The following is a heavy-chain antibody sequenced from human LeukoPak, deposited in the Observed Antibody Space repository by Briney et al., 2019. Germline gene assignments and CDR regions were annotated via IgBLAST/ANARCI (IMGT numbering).Heavy chain of an antibody. CDR2: NIPIFPKT. D-gene: IGHD1-1*01. J-gene: IGHJ5*02. V-gene: IGHV1-69*04. CDR1: GDTFGNYA. Sequence: GASVKVSCKASGDTFGNYAINWVRQAPGQGLEWMGRNIPIFPKTDYAQKFQGRVTITADKSTSTAYLELSSLSSEDTAVYYCARDPKVIVVPDSRNDRNDPWGQGTLVTVSS. CDR3: ARDPKVIVVPDSRNDRNDP.